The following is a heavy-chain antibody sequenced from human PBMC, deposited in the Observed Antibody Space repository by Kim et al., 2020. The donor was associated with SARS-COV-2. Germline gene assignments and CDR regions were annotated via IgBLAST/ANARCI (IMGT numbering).Heavy chain of an antibody. D-gene: IGHD3-22*01. Sequence: GGSLRLSCAASGFTVSSNYMSWVRQAPGKGLEWVSVIYSGGSTYYADSVKGRFTISRDNSKNTLYLQMNSLRAEDTAVYYCARGVLGYDGDHDAFDIWGQGTMVTVSS. CDR1: GFTVSSNY. CDR3: ARGVLGYDGDHDAFDI. CDR2: IYSGGST. V-gene: IGHV3-53*01. J-gene: IGHJ3*02.